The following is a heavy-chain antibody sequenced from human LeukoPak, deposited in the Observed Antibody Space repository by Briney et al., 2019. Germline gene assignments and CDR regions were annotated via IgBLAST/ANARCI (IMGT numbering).Heavy chain of an antibody. Sequence: ASVKVSCKASGGTFSSYAISWVRQAPGQGLEWMGGIIPIFGTANYAQKFQGRVTITADESTSTAYMELRSLTSDDTAVYYCARGGLSLVPAAPFDYWGQGTLVTVSS. CDR1: GGTFSSYA. CDR3: ARGGLSLVPAAPFDY. CDR2: IIPIFGTA. D-gene: IGHD2-2*01. J-gene: IGHJ4*02. V-gene: IGHV1-69*13.